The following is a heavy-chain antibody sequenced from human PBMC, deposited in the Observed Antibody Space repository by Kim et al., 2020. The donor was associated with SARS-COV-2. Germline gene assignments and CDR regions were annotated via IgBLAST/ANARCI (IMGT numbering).Heavy chain of an antibody. D-gene: IGHD1-7*01. V-gene: IGHV4-4*02. CDR1: GGSISSSNW. CDR2: IYHSGST. Sequence: SETLSLTCAVSGGSISSSNWWSWVRQPPGKGLEWIGEIYHSGSTNYNPSLKSRVTISVDKSKNQFSLKLSSVTAADTAVYYCARGETNYYYYYGMDVWGQGTTVTVSS. CDR3: ARGETNYYYYYGMDV. J-gene: IGHJ6*02.